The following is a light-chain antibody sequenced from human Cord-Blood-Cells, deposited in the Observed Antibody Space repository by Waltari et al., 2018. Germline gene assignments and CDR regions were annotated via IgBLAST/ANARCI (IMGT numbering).Light chain of an antibody. CDR2: WAS. J-gene: IGKJ2*01. CDR1: QSVLYSSNNKNY. V-gene: IGKV4-1*01. Sequence: DIVMTQSPASLAVSLGERATINFKSSQSVLYSSNNKNYLAWYQQKPGQPPKLLIYWASTRESGVPDRFSGSGSGTDFTLTISSLQAEDVAVYYCQQYYSTPPTFGQGTKLEIK. CDR3: QQYYSTPPT.